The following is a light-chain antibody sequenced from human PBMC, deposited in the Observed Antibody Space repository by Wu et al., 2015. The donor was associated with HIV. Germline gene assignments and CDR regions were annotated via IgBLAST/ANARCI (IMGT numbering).Light chain of an antibody. V-gene: IGKV3-15*01. CDR3: QQFATWPYS. Sequence: EIVMTQSPATLSTSPGSSASLSCRASQNIHSNLAWYQQKSGQPPRLLIHDASTRAKDVPARFVGSGSGTEFSLSITTLQPEDFATYYCQQFATWPYSFGGGT. CDR1: QNIHSN. CDR2: DAS. J-gene: IGKJ4*01.